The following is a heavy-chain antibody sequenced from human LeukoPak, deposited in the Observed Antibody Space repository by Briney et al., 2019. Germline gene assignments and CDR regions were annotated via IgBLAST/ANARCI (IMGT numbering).Heavy chain of an antibody. V-gene: IGHV4-38-2*02. J-gene: IGHJ4*02. CDR3: AREDSESSTWRLDY. CDR1: GYSISSGYY. CDR2: IYHSGST. Sequence: SETLSLTCTVSGYSISSGYYWGWIREPPGKGLEWIGSIYHSGSTYYNPSLKSRVTISVDTSKNQFSLKLSSVTAADTAVYYCAREDSESSTWRLDYWGQGTLVTVSS. D-gene: IGHD1-26*01.